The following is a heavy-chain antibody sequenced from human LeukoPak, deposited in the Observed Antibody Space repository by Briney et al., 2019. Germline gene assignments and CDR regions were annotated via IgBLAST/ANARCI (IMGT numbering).Heavy chain of an antibody. J-gene: IGHJ4*02. Sequence: GASVKVSCTASGGTFISYAISWVRQAPGQGLEWMGGIIPIFGTANYAQKFQGRVAITADESTSTAYMELSSLRSEDTAVYYCARNFNDGSGWFNWGQGTLVTVSS. CDR3: ARNFNDGSGWFN. CDR2: IIPIFGTA. V-gene: IGHV1-69*13. D-gene: IGHD6-19*01. CDR1: GGTFISYA.